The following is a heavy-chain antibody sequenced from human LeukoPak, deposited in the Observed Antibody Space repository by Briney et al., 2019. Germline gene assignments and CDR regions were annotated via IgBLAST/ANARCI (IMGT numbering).Heavy chain of an antibody. CDR3: ARNLYYYDSSGCAMDV. CDR2: INPNSGGT. Sequence: ASVKVSCKASGYTFTGYYMHWVRQAPGQGLEWMGWINPNSGGTNYAQKFQGRVTMTRDTSISTAYMELSRLRSDDTAVYYCARNLYYYDSSGCAMDVWGKGTTVTVSS. V-gene: IGHV1-2*02. D-gene: IGHD3-22*01. CDR1: GYTFTGYY. J-gene: IGHJ6*03.